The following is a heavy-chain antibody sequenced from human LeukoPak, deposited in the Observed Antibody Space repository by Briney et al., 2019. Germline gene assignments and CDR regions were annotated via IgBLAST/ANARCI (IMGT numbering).Heavy chain of an antibody. CDR1: GGSFSGYY. V-gene: IGHV4-34*01. CDR2: INHSGST. Sequence: SETLSLTCAVYGGSFSGYYWSWIRQPPGKGLEWIGEINHSGSTNYNPSLKSRVTISVDTSKNQFSLKLSSVTAADTAVYYCARGDDFWRLIFDYWGQGTLVTVSP. D-gene: IGHD3-3*01. CDR3: ARGDDFWRLIFDY. J-gene: IGHJ4*02.